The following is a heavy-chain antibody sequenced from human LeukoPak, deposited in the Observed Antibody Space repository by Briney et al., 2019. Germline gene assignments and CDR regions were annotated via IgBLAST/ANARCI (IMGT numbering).Heavy chain of an antibody. D-gene: IGHD2-2*01. V-gene: IGHV4-39*01. CDR1: GGSISSSSYY. CDR2: IYESGNN. CDR3: ARHTLGDIVVVPAARPNYYYYMDV. Sequence: PSETLSLTCTVSGGSISSSSYYWGWIPQPPGKGLEGMGSIYESGNNYYNPSLTSRVTISVDTSKNQFSLKMSSVTAAVTAVYYCARHTLGDIVVVPAARPNYYYYMDVWGKGTTVTVSS. J-gene: IGHJ6*03.